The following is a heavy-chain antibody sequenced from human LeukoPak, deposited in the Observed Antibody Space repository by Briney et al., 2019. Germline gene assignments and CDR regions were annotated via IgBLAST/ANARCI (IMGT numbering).Heavy chain of an antibody. CDR3: ARGRGGSQYSGVGY. CDR2: ISAYNGNA. CDR1: GYTFTSYG. J-gene: IGHJ4*02. Sequence: ASVKVSCKASGYTFTSYGISWVRQAPGQGLEWMGWISAYNGNANYAQKLQGRVTMTTDTSTSTAYMELSSLRSDDTAVCYCARGRGGSQYSGVGYWGQGTLVTVSS. D-gene: IGHD5-12*01. V-gene: IGHV1-18*01.